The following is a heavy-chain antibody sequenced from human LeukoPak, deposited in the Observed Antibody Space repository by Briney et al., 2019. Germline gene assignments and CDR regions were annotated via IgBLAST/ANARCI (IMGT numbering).Heavy chain of an antibody. V-gene: IGHV3-30*04. J-gene: IGHJ6*03. CDR2: ISYDGSNK. D-gene: IGHD1-26*01. CDR1: GFTFSSYA. Sequence: TGGSLRLSCAASGFTFSSYAMHWVRQAPGKGLEWVAVISYDGSNKYYADSVKGRFTISRDNSKNTLYLQMNSLRAEDTAVYYCARIATVGDEPDYYHYYMDVWGKGTTVTVSS. CDR3: ARIATVGDEPDYYHYYMDV.